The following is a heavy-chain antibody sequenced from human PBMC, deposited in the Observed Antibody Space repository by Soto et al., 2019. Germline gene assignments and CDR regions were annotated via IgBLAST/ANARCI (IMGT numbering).Heavy chain of an antibody. D-gene: IGHD1-26*01. CDR1: GFTFSSYS. V-gene: IGHV3-48*02. J-gene: IGHJ6*02. CDR3: ARDGVGAYYYYGMDV. Sequence: GGSLRLSCAASGFTFSSYSMNWVRQAPGKGLEWVSYISSSSSTIYYADSAKGRFTISRDNAKNSLYLQMNSLRDEDTAVYYCARDGVGAYYYYGMDVWGQGTTVTVSS. CDR2: ISSSSSTI.